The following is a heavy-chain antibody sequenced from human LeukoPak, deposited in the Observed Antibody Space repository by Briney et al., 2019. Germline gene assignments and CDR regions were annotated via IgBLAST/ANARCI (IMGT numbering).Heavy chain of an antibody. CDR1: GFSLSTSGMS. Sequence: SGPALVKPTQPLTLTCTFSGFSLSTSGMSVSWIRQPPGKALEWLARIDWDDDKYYSTSLKTRLTISKDTSKNQVVLTMTNVDPVDTATYYCAWIRVATNSFDYWGQGTLVTVSS. D-gene: IGHD5-12*01. CDR3: AWIRVATNSFDY. J-gene: IGHJ4*02. CDR2: IDWDDDK. V-gene: IGHV2-70*11.